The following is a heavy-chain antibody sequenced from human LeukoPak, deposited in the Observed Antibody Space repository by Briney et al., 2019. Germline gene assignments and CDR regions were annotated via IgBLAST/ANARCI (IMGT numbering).Heavy chain of an antibody. D-gene: IGHD3-16*01. Sequence: GASVKVSCKASGYTFTSYAMHWVRQAPGQRLEWMGWINAGNGNTKYSQKFQGRVTITRDTSASTAYMELSSLRSEDTAVYYCARASLIMITFGGVNYFDYWGQGTLVTVSS. CDR1: GYTFTSYA. J-gene: IGHJ4*02. V-gene: IGHV1-3*01. CDR3: ARASLIMITFGGVNYFDY. CDR2: INAGNGNT.